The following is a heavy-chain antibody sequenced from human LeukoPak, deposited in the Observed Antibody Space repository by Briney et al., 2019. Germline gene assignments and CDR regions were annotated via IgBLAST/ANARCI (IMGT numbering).Heavy chain of an antibody. CDR2: INQDGSEK. Sequence: PGGSLRLSCAASGFTFSSYWMSWVRQAPGKGLEWVANINQDGSEKYYVDSVKGRFTISRDNSKNTLYLQMNSLRAEDTAVYYCAKDRIAASGLSYYFDYWGQGTLVTVSS. CDR3: AKDRIAASGLSYYFDY. D-gene: IGHD6-13*01. V-gene: IGHV3-7*01. CDR1: GFTFSSYW. J-gene: IGHJ4*02.